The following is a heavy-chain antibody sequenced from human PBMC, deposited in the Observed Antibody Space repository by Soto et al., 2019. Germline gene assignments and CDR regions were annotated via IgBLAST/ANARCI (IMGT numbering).Heavy chain of an antibody. J-gene: IGHJ6*03. Sequence: GSLRLSCAVSGFTLSDYWMSWVRQAPGKGLGWVANIKQDGKEEYYVDSVKGRFTISRDNAKTSLYLQMNSLRAADTAVYYCARGLCSCGWYSQWDPYVIWGKGTSDTV. CDR1: GFTLSDYW. CDR2: IKQDGKEE. CDR3: ARGLCSCGWYSQWDPYVI. V-gene: IGHV3-7*01. D-gene: IGHD6-19*01.